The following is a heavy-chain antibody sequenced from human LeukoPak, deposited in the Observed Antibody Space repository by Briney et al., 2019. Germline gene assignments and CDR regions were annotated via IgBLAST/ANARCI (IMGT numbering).Heavy chain of an antibody. V-gene: IGHV3-21*01. CDR2: ITGSGTYI. CDR1: RFTFSSYS. J-gene: IGHJ5*02. Sequence: GSLRLSCAASRFTFSSYSMNWVRQAPGKGLEWVSSITGSGTYIYYADSVKGRFTISRDNAKNSLYLQMNSLRAEDTAVYYCARARTGGTWSFDPWGQGTLVTVSS. CDR3: ARARTGGTWSFDP. D-gene: IGHD2-15*01.